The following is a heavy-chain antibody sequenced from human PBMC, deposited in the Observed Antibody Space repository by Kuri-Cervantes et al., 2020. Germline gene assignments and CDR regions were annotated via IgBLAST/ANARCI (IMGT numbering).Heavy chain of an antibody. J-gene: IGHJ4*02. CDR1: GGSISSGDYY. Sequence: SETLSLTCTVSGGSISSGDYYWSWIRQPPGKGLEWIGYIYYSGSTYYNPSLKSRVTISVDTSKNQFSLKLSPVTAADTAVYYCARRGSGWSLVYWGQGTLVTVSS. D-gene: IGHD6-19*01. V-gene: IGHV4-30-4*01. CDR2: IYYSGST. CDR3: ARRGSGWSLVY.